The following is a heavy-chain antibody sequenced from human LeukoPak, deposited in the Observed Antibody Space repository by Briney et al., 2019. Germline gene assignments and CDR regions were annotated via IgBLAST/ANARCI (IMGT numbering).Heavy chain of an antibody. J-gene: IGHJ5*02. CDR3: AGFLGYSSSWYGNWFDP. V-gene: IGHV3-48*03. CDR2: ISSSGSTI. Sequence: GGSLRLSCAASGFTFSSYEMNWVRQAPGKGLEWVSYISSSGSTIYYADSVKGRFTISRDNAKNSLYPQMNSLRGEDTAVYYCAGFLGYSSSWYGNWFDPWGQGTLVTVSS. CDR1: GFTFSSYE. D-gene: IGHD6-13*01.